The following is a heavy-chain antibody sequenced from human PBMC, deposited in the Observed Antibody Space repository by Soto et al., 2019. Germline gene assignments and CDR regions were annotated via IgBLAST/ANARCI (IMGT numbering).Heavy chain of an antibody. CDR2: FYIAANT. CDR1: GFTVSRTY. J-gene: IGHJ6*02. Sequence: GGSLRLSCAASGFTVSRTYMSWVSQTPRKGLEGVSVFYIAANTYYADSAKGRFTISRDISKNTLYLQMNSLRVEDRAVYYCARGGSYYVDYGLDVWGQGTTVTVAS. V-gene: IGHV3-53*01. CDR3: ARGGSYYVDYGLDV. D-gene: IGHD1-26*01.